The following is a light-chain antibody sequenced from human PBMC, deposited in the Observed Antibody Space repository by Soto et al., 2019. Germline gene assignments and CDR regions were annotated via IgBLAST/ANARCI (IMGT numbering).Light chain of an antibody. Sequence: QSALTQPASVSGCPGQSITISFTGTSSDVGGYDSVSWYQQHPGKAPKLMIYDVNNRPSGVSNRFSGSKSGNTASLTISGLQAADEADYYCSSYTTISTVVFGGGTKLTVL. CDR1: SSDVGGYDS. CDR3: SSYTTISTVV. CDR2: DVN. J-gene: IGLJ2*01. V-gene: IGLV2-14*03.